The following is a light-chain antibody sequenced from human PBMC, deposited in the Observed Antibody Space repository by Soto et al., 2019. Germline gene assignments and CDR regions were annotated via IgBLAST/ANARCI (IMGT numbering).Light chain of an antibody. CDR2: DVS. Sequence: LTQPRSVSGPPGQSVTISCTGTSSDVVGYNYVSWYQQHPGKAPKLMIYDVSKRPSGVPDRFSGSKSGNTASLTISGLQAEDEADYYCCSHAGSYTFGYVFGTGTKVTVL. CDR1: SSDVVGYNY. V-gene: IGLV2-11*01. J-gene: IGLJ1*01. CDR3: CSHAGSYTFGYV.